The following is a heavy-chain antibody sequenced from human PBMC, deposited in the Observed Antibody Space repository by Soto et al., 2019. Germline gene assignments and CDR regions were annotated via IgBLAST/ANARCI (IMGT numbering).Heavy chain of an antibody. CDR3: ARSVAVPGAHIDY. Sequence: PSETRSLTCSVSGGSISGSYWSWIRQSPGKGLEWLGYVYYTGSTNYSPSLRSRVSISVDTSKNEFSLRLSSVTAADTAVYFCARSVAVPGAHIDYWGQGTLVTVSS. CDR1: GGSISGSY. CDR2: VYYTGST. D-gene: IGHD6-19*01. J-gene: IGHJ4*02. V-gene: IGHV4-59*01.